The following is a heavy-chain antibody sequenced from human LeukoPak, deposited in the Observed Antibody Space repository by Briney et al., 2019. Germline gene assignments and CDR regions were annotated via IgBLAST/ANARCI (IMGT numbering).Heavy chain of an antibody. CDR3: TREIRYFDWFQADY. Sequence: GGSLTLSCTASGFTYGDHSVSWFRQAPGKGLEWVGFFRSKAYGGTAEHAASEKGRFNISRDDSKSVAYLQMDSLKTEDTAVYYCTREIRYFDWFQADYWGQGTLVTVSS. D-gene: IGHD3-9*01. CDR1: GFTYGDHS. V-gene: IGHV3-49*03. CDR2: FRSKAYGGTA. J-gene: IGHJ4*02.